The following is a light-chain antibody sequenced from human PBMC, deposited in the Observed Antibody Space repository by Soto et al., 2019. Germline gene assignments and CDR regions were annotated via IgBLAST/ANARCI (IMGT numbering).Light chain of an antibody. J-gene: IGKJ2*01. CDR3: QQRSNWPRMYT. CDR1: QSISTN. CDR2: DAS. Sequence: EIVLTQSPATLSLFPGERATLSCRASQSISTNLAWYQQKPGQAPRLLIYDASNRTTGNPARISGSGSGTDFTLTISSLEPEDFAVYYCQQRSNWPRMYTFGQGTKLEIK. V-gene: IGKV3-11*01.